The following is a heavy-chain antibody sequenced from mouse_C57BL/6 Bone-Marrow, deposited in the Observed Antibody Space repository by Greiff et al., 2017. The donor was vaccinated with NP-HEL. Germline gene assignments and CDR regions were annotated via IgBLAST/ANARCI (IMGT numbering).Heavy chain of an antibody. V-gene: IGHV3-1*01. CDR3: ARGGNGNYAFDY. CDR2: ISYSGST. Sequence: EVQVVESGPGMVQPSQSLSLTCTVTGYSITSGYDWHWIRHFPGNKLEWMGYISYSGSTNSNPSLTIRLSITPATSKNHFFLKLNSVTTEDTATYYCARGGNGNYAFDYWGQGTTLTGSS. D-gene: IGHD2-1*01. CDR1: GYSITSGYD. J-gene: IGHJ2*01.